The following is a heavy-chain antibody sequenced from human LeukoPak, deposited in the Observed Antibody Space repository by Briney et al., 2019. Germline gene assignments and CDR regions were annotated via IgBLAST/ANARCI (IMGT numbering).Heavy chain of an antibody. V-gene: IGHV1-69*13. CDR2: IIPIFGTA. Sequence: GASVKVSCKASGGTFSSYAISWVRHAPGQGLEWMGGIIPIFGTANYAQKFQGRVTITADESTSTAYMELSSLRSEDTAVYYCARDGTRDYYYDSSGYFGAFDIWGQGTMVTVSS. CDR1: GGTFSSYA. J-gene: IGHJ3*02. CDR3: ARDGTRDYYYDSSGYFGAFDI. D-gene: IGHD3-22*01.